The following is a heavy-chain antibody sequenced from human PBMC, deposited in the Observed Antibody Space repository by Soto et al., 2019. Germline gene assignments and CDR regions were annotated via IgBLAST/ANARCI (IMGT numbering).Heavy chain of an antibody. CDR2: ITGTGGNT. CDR1: GFPLSTYG. CDR3: ARIRGSWYGLDV. Sequence: EVQLLESGGGLVQPGGSLRLSCAASGFPLSTYGMTWVRQAPGKGLEWVSAITGTGGNTYYVDSVKGRFTSSRDNSKNMLYLQVNSLRVEATAVYYCARIRGSWYGLDVWGQGTTVTVSS. J-gene: IGHJ6*02. V-gene: IGHV3-23*01.